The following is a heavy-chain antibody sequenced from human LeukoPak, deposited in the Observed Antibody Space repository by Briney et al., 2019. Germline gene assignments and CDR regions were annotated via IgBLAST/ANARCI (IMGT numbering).Heavy chain of an antibody. V-gene: IGHV1-69*04. CDR1: GGTFSSYA. J-gene: IGHJ4*02. Sequence: GASVTVSCKASGGTFSSYAISWVRQAPGQGLEWMGRIIPILGIANYAQKFQGRVTITADKSTSTAYMELSSLRSEDTAVYYCAREAHDSSGYYDYWGQGTLVTVSS. CDR3: AREAHDSSGYYDY. D-gene: IGHD3-22*01. CDR2: IIPILGIA.